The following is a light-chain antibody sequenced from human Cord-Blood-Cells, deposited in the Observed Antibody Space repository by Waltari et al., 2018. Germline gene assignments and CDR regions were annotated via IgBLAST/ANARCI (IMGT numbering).Light chain of an antibody. J-gene: IGKJ1*01. CDR2: DAS. CDR1: QCVSSY. CDR3: QQRSNWPPWT. V-gene: IGKV3-11*01. Sequence: EIVLTQSPATLSLSPGERAPLPCRASQCVSSYLAWYQQKPGQAPRLLIYDASNRATGIPARFSGSGSGTDFTLTISSLEPEDFAVYYCQQRSNWPPWTFGQGTKVEIK.